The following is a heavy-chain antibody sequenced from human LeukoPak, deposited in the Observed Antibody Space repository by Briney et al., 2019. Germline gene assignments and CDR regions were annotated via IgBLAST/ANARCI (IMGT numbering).Heavy chain of an antibody. CDR1: GFIFNKHA. CDR2: LSGSGGST. CDR3: AKERDYGPADY. D-gene: IGHD4/OR15-4a*01. V-gene: IGHV3-23*01. Sequence: PGGSLRLSCAASGFIFNKHAMSWVRQAPGKGLEWVSGLSGSGGSTDYADSVKGRFTVSRDNSKNTLFLQTNSLRAEDTAIYYCAKERDYGPADYWGQGTLVTVSS. J-gene: IGHJ4*02.